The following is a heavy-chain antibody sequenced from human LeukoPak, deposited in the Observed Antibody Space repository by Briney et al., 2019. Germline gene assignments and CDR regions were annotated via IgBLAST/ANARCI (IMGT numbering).Heavy chain of an antibody. J-gene: IGHJ4*02. Sequence: PGGSLRLSCAAPGLTFSNYAMRWVRQAPGKGLEWVSAISGSGDSTYSTDSVKGRFTISRGNSKNTLYLQMNSLRAEDTAVYYYAKKVTANCGSYFDYWGQGTLVTVSS. V-gene: IGHV3-23*01. D-gene: IGHD4/OR15-4a*01. CDR2: ISGSGDST. CDR3: AKKVTANCGSYFDY. CDR1: GLTFSNYA.